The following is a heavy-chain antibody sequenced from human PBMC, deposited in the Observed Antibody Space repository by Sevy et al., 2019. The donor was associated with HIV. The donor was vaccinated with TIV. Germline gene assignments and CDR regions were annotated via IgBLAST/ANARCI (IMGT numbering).Heavy chain of an antibody. CDR1: GFTFSTYS. CDR2: ISTSSSYI. Sequence: GGSLRLSCAASGFTFSTYSMNWVRQAPGKGLEWLSSISTSSSYIYYADSVKGRFTISRDNAKYSLYLQMNSLRAEDTAVYYCARGRGAAGSEYYFDYWGQGTLVTVSS. V-gene: IGHV3-21*01. D-gene: IGHD3-10*01. CDR3: ARGRGAAGSEYYFDY. J-gene: IGHJ4*02.